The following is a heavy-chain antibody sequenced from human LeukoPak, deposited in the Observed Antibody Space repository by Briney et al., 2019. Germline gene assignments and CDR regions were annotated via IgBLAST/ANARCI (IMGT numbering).Heavy chain of an antibody. CDR1: GFTFSIYA. D-gene: IGHD3-16*02. V-gene: IGHV3-23*01. J-gene: IGHJ4*02. Sequence: PGGSLRLSCAASGFTFSIYAMTWVRQAPGKGLEWVSAISGTGGSTYYADSVKGRFTISRDTSKNTLYLQMSSLRAEDTALYYCAKALGELSFIIDYWGQGTLVTVSS. CDR3: AKALGELSFIIDY. CDR2: ISGTGGST.